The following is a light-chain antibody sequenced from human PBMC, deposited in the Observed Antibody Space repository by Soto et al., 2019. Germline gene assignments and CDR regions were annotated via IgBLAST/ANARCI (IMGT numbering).Light chain of an antibody. CDR3: QQRHMWPIT. CDR2: GAS. CDR1: QSVNSN. Sequence: EIVLTQSPGTLSLSPGERATLSCRASQSVNSNLAWYQQKPGQAPRLLIYGASTRATGIPARFSGSGSGTDFTLTISSLEPEDSAVYYCQQRHMWPITFGQGTRLEIK. V-gene: IGKV3-11*01. J-gene: IGKJ5*01.